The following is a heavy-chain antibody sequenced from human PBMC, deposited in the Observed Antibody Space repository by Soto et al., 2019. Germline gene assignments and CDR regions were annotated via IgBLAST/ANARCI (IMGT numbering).Heavy chain of an antibody. V-gene: IGHV1-18*01. J-gene: IGHJ6*03. D-gene: IGHD2-2*01. CDR2: ISAYNGNK. CDR1: GYTFTSYG. CDR3: ARVEVVVVPAAMPVPYYYYYYMDV. Sequence: QVQLVQSGAEVKKPGASVKVSCKASGYTFTSYGISWVRQAPGQGLEWMGWISAYNGNKNYAQKPQGRTTMTTDTPTSTAYMELRSLRSDDTAVYYCARVEVVVVPAAMPVPYYYYYYMDVWGKGTTVTVSS.